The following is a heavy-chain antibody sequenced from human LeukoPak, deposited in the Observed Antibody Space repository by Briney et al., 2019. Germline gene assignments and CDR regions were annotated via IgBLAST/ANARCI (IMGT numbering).Heavy chain of an antibody. CDR2: IIPIFGTA. CDR1: GGTFSSYA. J-gene: IGHJ4*02. V-gene: IGHV1-69*01. CDR3: ARASRSGYYDILTGYVDY. Sequence: GASVKVSCKASGGTFSSYAISWVRQAPGQGLEWMGGIIPIFGTANYAQKFQGRVTITADESTSTAYMELSSLRSEDTAVYYCARASRSGYYDILTGYVDYWGQGTLVTVSS. D-gene: IGHD3-9*01.